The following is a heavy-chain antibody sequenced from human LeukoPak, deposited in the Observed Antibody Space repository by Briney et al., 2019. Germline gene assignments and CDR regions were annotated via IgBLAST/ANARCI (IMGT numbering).Heavy chain of an antibody. CDR3: ARLTLVGDYSDY. Sequence: PSETLSLTCTVSGYSISSGYYWGWIRQPPGKGLEWIGSIYHSGSTYYNPSLKSRVTISVDTSKNQFSLKLSSVTAADTAVYYCARLTLVGDYSDYWGQGTLVTVSS. V-gene: IGHV4-38-2*02. CDR1: GYSISSGYY. J-gene: IGHJ4*02. CDR2: IYHSGST. D-gene: IGHD4-17*01.